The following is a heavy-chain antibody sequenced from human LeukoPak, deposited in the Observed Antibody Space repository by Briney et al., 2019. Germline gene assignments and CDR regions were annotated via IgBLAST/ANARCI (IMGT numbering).Heavy chain of an antibody. CDR2: IYYNGYT. Sequence: PSETLSLTCTVSGGSISSYYWSWIRQPPGKGLEWIGYIYYNGYTDYNPSLKSRVTISLHTSKNQFPLNLSSVTAADTAVYYCARDRHWTNDWVFDYWGQGTLVTVSS. D-gene: IGHD1/OR15-1a*01. J-gene: IGHJ4*02. CDR1: GGSISSYY. V-gene: IGHV4-59*01. CDR3: ARDRHWTNDWVFDY.